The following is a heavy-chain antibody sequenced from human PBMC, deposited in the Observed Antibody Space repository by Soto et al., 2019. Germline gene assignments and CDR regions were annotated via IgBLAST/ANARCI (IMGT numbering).Heavy chain of an antibody. CDR1: GYTFKDYD. CDR2: MNPNSGNT. J-gene: IGHJ2*01. V-gene: IGHV1-8*01. Sequence: QVQLLQSGAEVKKPGTSVRVSCRASGYTFKDYDINWVRRAPGQGLEWMGWMNPNSGNTAYARKFHDRITMTRSVSARTAFMELSSLTPEDTAVYYCARRMTWSLGCFDLWGSGTQVTVSS. CDR3: ARRMTWSLGCFDL. D-gene: IGHD3-3*01.